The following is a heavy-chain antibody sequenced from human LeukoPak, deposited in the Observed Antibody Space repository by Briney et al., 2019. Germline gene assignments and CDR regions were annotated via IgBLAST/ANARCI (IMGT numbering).Heavy chain of an antibody. J-gene: IGHJ4*02. V-gene: IGHV3-21*01. CDR3: ARDVRSEYDYVWGSYRQYYFDY. Sequence: GGSLRLSCAASGFTFSSYSMNRVRQAPGKGLEWVSSISSSSSYIYYADSVKGRFTISRDNAKNSLYLQMNSLRAEDTAVYYCARDVRSEYDYVWGSYRQYYFDYWGQGTLVTVSS. D-gene: IGHD3-16*02. CDR1: GFTFSSYS. CDR2: ISSSSSYI.